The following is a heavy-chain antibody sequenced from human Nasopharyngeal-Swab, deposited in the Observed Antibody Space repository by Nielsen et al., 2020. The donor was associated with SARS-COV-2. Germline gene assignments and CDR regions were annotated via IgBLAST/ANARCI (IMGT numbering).Heavy chain of an antibody. J-gene: IGHJ5*02. V-gene: IGHV3-30*18. D-gene: IGHD3-3*01. CDR2: ISYDGGSK. CDR1: GFTFSTYG. Sequence: GESLKISCAASGFTFSTYGMHWVRQAPGKGLEWVAVISYDGGSKYYADSVKGRFTISRDNSKNTLYLQMNSLRAEDTAVYYCAKDIRGYYDFSPWGLGTLVTVAS. CDR3: AKDIRGYYDFSP.